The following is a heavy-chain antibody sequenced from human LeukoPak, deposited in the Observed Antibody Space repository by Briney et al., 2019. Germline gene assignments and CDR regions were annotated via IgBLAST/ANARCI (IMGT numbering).Heavy chain of an antibody. CDR3: ARRRSTVFSFRYYYFDY. CDR1: GGSISSSSYY. V-gene: IGHV4-39*01. Sequence: PSETLSLTCTVSGGSISSSSYYWGRIRQPPGKGLEWIGSIYYSGSTYYNPSLKSRVTISEDTSKNQFSLKLSSVTAADTAVYYCARRRSTVFSFRYYYFDYWGQGTLVTVSS. J-gene: IGHJ4*02. CDR2: IYYSGST. D-gene: IGHD1-26*01.